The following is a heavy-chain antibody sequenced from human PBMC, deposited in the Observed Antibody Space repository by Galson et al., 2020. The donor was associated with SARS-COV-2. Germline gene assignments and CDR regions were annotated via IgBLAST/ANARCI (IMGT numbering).Heavy chain of an antibody. V-gene: IGHV3-23*01. D-gene: IGHD3-10*01. Sequence: TGESLRLSCAASGFTFSSYAMSWVRQAPGKGLEWVSAISGSGGSTYYADSVKGRFTISRDNSKNTLYLQMNSLRADDTAVYYCAKDEVSWFGDKGVDTFDPWGQGTLVTVSS. CDR2: ISGSGGST. J-gene: IGHJ5*02. CDR1: GFTFSSYA. CDR3: AKDEVSWFGDKGVDTFDP.